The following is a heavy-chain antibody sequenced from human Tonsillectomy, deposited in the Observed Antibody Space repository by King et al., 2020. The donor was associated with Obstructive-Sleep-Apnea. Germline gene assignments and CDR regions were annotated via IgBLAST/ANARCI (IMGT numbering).Heavy chain of an antibody. Sequence: QLQESGPGLVKPSETLSLTCTVSGGSISSYFWSWIRQPPGQGLEWIGYIYYSGSTNYNPSPKSRVTISVATSKDQFSLKLSSVTAADTAEYYCARDWGVGEQNSKGYYYYGMDVWGQGTTVTVSS. CDR1: GGSISSYF. V-gene: IGHV4-59*01. CDR3: ARDWGVGEQNSKGYYYYGMDV. CDR2: IYYSGST. J-gene: IGHJ6*02. D-gene: IGHD3-16*01.